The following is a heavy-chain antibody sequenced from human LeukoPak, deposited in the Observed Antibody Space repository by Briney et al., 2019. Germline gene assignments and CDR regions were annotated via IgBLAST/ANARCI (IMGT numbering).Heavy chain of an antibody. CDR3: AREGYSSSWYEDY. CDR2: IKQDGSEK. V-gene: IGHV3-7*03. J-gene: IGHJ4*02. D-gene: IGHD6-13*01. CDR1: GFNFSSYW. Sequence: GGSLRLSCAASGFNFSSYWMSWVRQAPGKGLEWVANIKQDGSEKQYVDSVKGRFTISRDNAKNSLYLQMHTLRAEDTAVYYCAREGYSSSWYEDYWGQGTLVTVSS.